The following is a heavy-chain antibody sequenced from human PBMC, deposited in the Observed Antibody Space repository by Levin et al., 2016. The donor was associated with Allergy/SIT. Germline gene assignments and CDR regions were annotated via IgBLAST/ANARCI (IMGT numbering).Heavy chain of an antibody. Sequence: WIRQPPGKGLEWIGSIYYSGSTYYNPSLKSRVTISVDTSKNQFSLKLSSVTAADTAVYYCARLEWNCSGGSCYSYYYYMDVWGKGTTVTVSS. V-gene: IGHV4-39*01. CDR3: ARLEWNCSGGSCYSYYYYMDV. J-gene: IGHJ6*03. D-gene: IGHD2-15*01. CDR2: IYYSGST.